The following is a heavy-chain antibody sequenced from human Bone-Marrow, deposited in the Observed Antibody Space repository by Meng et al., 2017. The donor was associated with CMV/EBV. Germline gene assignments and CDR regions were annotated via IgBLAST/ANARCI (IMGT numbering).Heavy chain of an antibody. CDR1: GFTFSTSS. Sequence: GESLKISCAASGFTFSTSSMNWVRQAPGKGLEWVSSITSSSNYIYYADSVKGRFTISRDNAKNSLYLQMNSLRAEDTAVYYCARGESSYGGNGLDYWGQGTLVTGSS. V-gene: IGHV3-21*01. CDR3: ARGESSYGGNGLDY. D-gene: IGHD4-23*01. CDR2: ITSSSNYI. J-gene: IGHJ4*02.